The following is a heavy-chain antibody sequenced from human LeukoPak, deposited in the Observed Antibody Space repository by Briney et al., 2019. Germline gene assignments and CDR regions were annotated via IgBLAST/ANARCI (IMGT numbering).Heavy chain of an antibody. Sequence: GGSLRLSCAASEFDFSSHAMTWVRQAPGKGLEWVSSISGSDGGTYYTDSVKGRFTISRDNSKNTLYLQMNSLRAEDTAVYYCAKDWCSSTSCYEGVDAFDIWGQGTMVTVSS. CDR1: EFDFSSHA. V-gene: IGHV3-23*01. D-gene: IGHD2-2*01. J-gene: IGHJ3*02. CDR3: AKDWCSSTSCYEGVDAFDI. CDR2: ISGSDGGT.